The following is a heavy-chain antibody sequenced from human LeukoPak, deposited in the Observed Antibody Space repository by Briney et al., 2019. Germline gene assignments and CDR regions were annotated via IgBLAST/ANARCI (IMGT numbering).Heavy chain of an antibody. CDR2: ISGSGGNT. V-gene: IGHV3-23*01. D-gene: IGHD2-15*01. J-gene: IGHJ4*02. CDR1: GFTFSNSA. Sequence: PGGSLRLSCAASGFTFSNSAMSWVRQAPGKGLEWVSHISGSGGNTYHADSVKGRFTISRDNSKNTLYLQMNSLRDEDTAVYYCARARASGRSGFDYWGQGTLVTVSS. CDR3: ARARASGRSGFDY.